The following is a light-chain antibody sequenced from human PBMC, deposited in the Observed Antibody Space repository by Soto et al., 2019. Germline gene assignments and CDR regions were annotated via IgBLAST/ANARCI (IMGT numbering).Light chain of an antibody. Sequence: SYELTQPPSVSVAPGKTASISCGGNDIGSKGVHWYQQKPGQAPVLVIYSDTDLPPVITERFSGSNSASLATLTISRVEAGDEADYYCLVWDSGSAHVVFGGGTQLTVL. CDR1: DIGSKG. J-gene: IGLJ2*01. V-gene: IGLV3-21*01. CDR2: SDT. CDR3: LVWDSGSAHVV.